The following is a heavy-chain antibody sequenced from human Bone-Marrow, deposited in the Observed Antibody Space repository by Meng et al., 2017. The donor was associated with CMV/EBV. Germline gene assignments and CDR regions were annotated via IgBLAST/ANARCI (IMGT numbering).Heavy chain of an antibody. CDR1: GYTFPNYG. Sequence: SVKVSCKASGYTFPNYGISWVRQAPGQGLEWMGGIIPIFGTANYAQKFQGRVTITTDESTSTAYMELSSLRSEDTAVYYCASQVGQAATLDYWGQGTLVTVSS. CDR3: ASQVGQAATLDY. D-gene: IGHD2-15*01. CDR2: IIPIFGTA. V-gene: IGHV1-69*05. J-gene: IGHJ4*02.